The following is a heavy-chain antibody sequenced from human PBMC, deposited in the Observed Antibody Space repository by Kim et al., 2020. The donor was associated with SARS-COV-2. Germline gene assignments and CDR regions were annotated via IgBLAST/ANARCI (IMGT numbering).Heavy chain of an antibody. J-gene: IGHJ3*02. CDR3: ARDHVYYDSSVNAFDI. D-gene: IGHD3-22*01. V-gene: IGHV1-18*01. Sequence: ASVKVSCKASGYTFTSYGISWVRQAPGQGLEWMGWISAYNGNTNYAQKLQGRVTMTTDTSTSTAYMELRSLRSDDTAVYYCARDHVYYDSSVNAFDIWGQGTMVTVSS. CDR2: ISAYNGNT. CDR1: GYTFTSYG.